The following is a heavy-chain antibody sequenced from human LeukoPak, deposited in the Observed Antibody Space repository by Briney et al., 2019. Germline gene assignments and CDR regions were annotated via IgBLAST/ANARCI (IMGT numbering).Heavy chain of an antibody. J-gene: IGHJ1*01. CDR2: INTGKGNS. Sequence: GASVKVSCKPSGYTLTNYGMHWVRQAPRQSPEWMGWINTGKGNSKSSQKFQDRVTLTRDTSASTAYMELNSLSSEDTAVYYCARVPLDDASGHYYPHWGQGTLVTVSS. CDR3: ARVPLDDASGHYYPH. CDR1: GYTLTNYG. D-gene: IGHD3-22*01. V-gene: IGHV1-3*04.